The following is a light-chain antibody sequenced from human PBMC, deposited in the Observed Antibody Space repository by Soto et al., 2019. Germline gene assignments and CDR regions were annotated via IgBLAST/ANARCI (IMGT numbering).Light chain of an antibody. CDR3: QQYITSPRT. J-gene: IGKJ1*01. CDR1: QSVSIH. V-gene: IGKV3-20*01. CDR2: GAS. Sequence: ETVMTQSPGTLSVSLGERATLSCRASQSVSIHLAWYQQKPGQAPRLLIYGASSRATGIPDRFSGIGSGTDFTLTISRLEPEDFVVYYCQQYITSPRTFGPGTKVDIK.